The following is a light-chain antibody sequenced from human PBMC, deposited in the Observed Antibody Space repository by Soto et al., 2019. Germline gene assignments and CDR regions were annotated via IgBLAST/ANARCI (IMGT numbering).Light chain of an antibody. Sequence: QPVLTQSSSASASLGSSVKLTCTLSSGHSSYIIAWHQQQPGKAPRYLMKLEGSGSYNKGSGVPDRFSGSSSGADRYLTISNLHFEDEADYYCETWDFNTRVFGRGTKLTVL. CDR1: SGHSSYI. J-gene: IGLJ3*02. CDR2: LEGSGSY. V-gene: IGLV4-60*02. CDR3: ETWDFNTRV.